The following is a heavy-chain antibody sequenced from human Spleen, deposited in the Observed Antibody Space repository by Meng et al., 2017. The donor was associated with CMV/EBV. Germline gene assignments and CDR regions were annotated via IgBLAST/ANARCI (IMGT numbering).Heavy chain of an antibody. CDR2: INRNIGVT. Sequence: ASVKVSCKTSGYTFTGYYIHWVRQAPGQGLEWMGWINRNIGVTNYAEKFQGRVTVTRDTSISTAYMELTRLRSDDTAVYYCALLATVNPSQFDYWGQGTLVTVSS. CDR1: GYTFTGYY. CDR3: ALLATVNPSQFDY. J-gene: IGHJ4*02. V-gene: IGHV1-2*02. D-gene: IGHD4-17*01.